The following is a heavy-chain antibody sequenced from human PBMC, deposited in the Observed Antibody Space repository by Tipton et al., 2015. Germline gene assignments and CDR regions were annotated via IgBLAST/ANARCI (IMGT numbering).Heavy chain of an antibody. Sequence: TLSLTCTVSGGSVSSSSYYWSWIRQPPGKGLEWIAYIYYTGSTNYNPSLKSRVTISVDTSKNQFSLKLSSVTAADTAVYYCARGFGYGDYAWFDPWGQGTLVTVSS. V-gene: IGHV4-61*01. CDR3: ARGFGYGDYAWFDP. CDR2: IYYTGST. D-gene: IGHD4-17*01. CDR1: GGSVSSSSYY. J-gene: IGHJ5*02.